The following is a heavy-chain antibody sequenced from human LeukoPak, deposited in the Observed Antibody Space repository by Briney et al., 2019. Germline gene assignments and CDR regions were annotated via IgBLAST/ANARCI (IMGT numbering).Heavy chain of an antibody. CDR2: IYYSGST. V-gene: IGHV4-31*03. Sequence: SETLSLTCTVSGGSISSGGYYWSWIRQHPGKGLEWIGYIYYSGSTYYNPSLKSRVTISVDRSKNQFSLKLSSVTAADTAVYYCARGKFVSSWYLDDAFDIWGQGTMVTVSS. J-gene: IGHJ3*02. CDR1: GGSISSGGYY. CDR3: ARGKFVSSWYLDDAFDI. D-gene: IGHD6-13*01.